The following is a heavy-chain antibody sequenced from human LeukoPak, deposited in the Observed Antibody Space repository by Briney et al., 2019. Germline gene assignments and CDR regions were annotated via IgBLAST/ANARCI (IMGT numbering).Heavy chain of an antibody. CDR3: ARVPASAMSAFFDY. CDR2: IWYDGSNK. CDR1: GFXFSSYG. J-gene: IGHJ4*02. Sequence: GRSLRLSCAASGFXFSSYGIHWVRQAPGKGLEWVAVIWYDGSNKYYADSVKGRFTISRDNSKNTLYLQMNSLRAEDTAVYYCARVPASAMSAFFDYWGQGTLVTVSS. D-gene: IGHD2-2*01. V-gene: IGHV3-33*01.